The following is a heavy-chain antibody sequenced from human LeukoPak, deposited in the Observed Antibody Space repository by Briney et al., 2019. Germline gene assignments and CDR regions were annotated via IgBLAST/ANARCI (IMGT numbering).Heavy chain of an antibody. CDR3: AKHPVITGTTRFREYYMDV. V-gene: IGHV5-51*01. D-gene: IGHD1-7*01. CDR2: IYSGESDT. Sequence: GESLKISGKGSGYSFTSYWIGWVRQMPGKGLGWMGIIYSGESDTRYSPSFQGQVTISADKSISTACLQWSSLKASDTAMYYCAKHPVITGTTRFREYYMDVWGKGTAVTVSS. J-gene: IGHJ6*03. CDR1: GYSFTSYW.